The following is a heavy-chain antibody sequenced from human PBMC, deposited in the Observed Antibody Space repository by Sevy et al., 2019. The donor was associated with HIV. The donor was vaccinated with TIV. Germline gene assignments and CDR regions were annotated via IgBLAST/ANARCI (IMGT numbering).Heavy chain of an antibody. CDR1: GFTFSSYA. D-gene: IGHD3-22*01. J-gene: IGHJ4*02. V-gene: IGHV3-30*04. Sequence: GGSLRLSCAASGFTFSSYAMHWVRQAPGKGLEWVAVISYDGSNKYYADSVKGRFTISRDNSKNTLYLQMNSLRAEDTAVYYCASNYYDSTGYYFPLDYWGQGTLVTVSS. CDR2: ISYDGSNK. CDR3: ASNYYDSTGYYFPLDY.